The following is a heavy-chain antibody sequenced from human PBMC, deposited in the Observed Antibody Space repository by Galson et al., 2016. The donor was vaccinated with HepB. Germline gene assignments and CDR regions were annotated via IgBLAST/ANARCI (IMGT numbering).Heavy chain of an antibody. J-gene: IGHJ3*02. CDR3: TRDLVGASILGHAFDI. CDR1: GTTFSNYV. CDR2: IIPIFDST. Sequence: SVKVSCKASGTTFSNYVVSWVRQAPGQGLEWMGGIIPIFDSTNYAQKFQGRVTISADKSTSTAYMELSSLTSEDTAVYYCTRDLVGASILGHAFDIWGQGTMVTVSS. V-gene: IGHV1-69*06. D-gene: IGHD1-26*01.